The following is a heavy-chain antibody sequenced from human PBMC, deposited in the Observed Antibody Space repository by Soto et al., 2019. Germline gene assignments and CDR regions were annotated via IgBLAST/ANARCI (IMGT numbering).Heavy chain of an antibody. CDR1: GFTFSDTY. J-gene: IGHJ4*02. CDR3: PRGLSMGYYNFDY. V-gene: IGHV3-15*01. CDR2: IKRKADGGTT. D-gene: IGHD2-15*01. Sequence: GSLRLSCATSGFTFSDTYLSWVRQAPWKGLEWVGRIKRKADGGTTDYAAPVKDRFTISRDDSKNTLYLQMNSLETEDTAVYYCPRGLSMGYYNFDYGGRGTRPPVSS.